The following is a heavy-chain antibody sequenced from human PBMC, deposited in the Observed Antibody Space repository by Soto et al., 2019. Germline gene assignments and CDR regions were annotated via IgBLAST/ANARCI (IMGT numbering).Heavy chain of an antibody. J-gene: IGHJ5*02. CDR3: ARSVFP. V-gene: IGHV4-31*03. D-gene: IGHD2-8*01. CDR1: DGSISSGGYY. CDR2: IYYSGST. Sequence: QVQLQESGPGLVKPSQTLSLTCTVSDGSISSGGYYWNWIRQHPGKGLEWIGYIYYSGSTYYNPSLKGRPPRSLDTSKNQFSLKLTSVTAADTAVYYCARSVFPWGQGTLVTVSS.